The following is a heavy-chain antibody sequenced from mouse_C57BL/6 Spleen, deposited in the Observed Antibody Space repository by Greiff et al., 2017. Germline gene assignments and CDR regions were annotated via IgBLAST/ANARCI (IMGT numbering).Heavy chain of an antibody. CDR2: INPSTGGT. Sequence: EVQLQQSGPELVKPGASVKISCKASGYSFTGYYMNWVKQSPEQSLEWIGEINPSTGGTTYNQKFKARATLTVDKSSSTAYMQLTSLTSEDSAVYYCARSESYCCSYGDYFDYWGQGTTLTVSA. V-gene: IGHV1-42*01. J-gene: IGHJ2*01. D-gene: IGHD1-1*01. CDR1: GYSFTGYY. CDR3: ARSESYCCSYGDYFDY.